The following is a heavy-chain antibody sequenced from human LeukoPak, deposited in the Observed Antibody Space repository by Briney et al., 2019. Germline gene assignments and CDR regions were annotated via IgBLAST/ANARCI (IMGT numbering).Heavy chain of an antibody. CDR3: ARDTSAFDI. Sequence: SETLSLTCSVSGGSISSYYWSWIRQPAGNGLEWIGRIYTSRSTNYNPSLKSRVTMSVDTSKNQFSLKLSSVTAADTAVYYCARDTSAFDIWGQGAMVTVSS. D-gene: IGHD2/OR15-2a*01. V-gene: IGHV4-4*07. J-gene: IGHJ3*02. CDR1: GGSISSYY. CDR2: IYTSRST.